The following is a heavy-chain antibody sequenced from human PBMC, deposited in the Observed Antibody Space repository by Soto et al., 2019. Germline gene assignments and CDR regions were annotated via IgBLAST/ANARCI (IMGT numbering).Heavy chain of an antibody. CDR2: ICAYNGNT. J-gene: IGHJ3*02. CDR3: ARECGCGAVVI. V-gene: IGHV1-18*01. D-gene: IGHD2-21*01. Sequence: QVQLVQSGAEVKKPGASVKVSCKASGYTFTSYGISWVRQAPGQGLEWMGWICAYNGNTNYAQKLQGRVNMTLDTATSIGYMELRSLISDDAFVYYCARECGCGAVVIWGQGTMVIVSS. CDR1: GYTFTSYG.